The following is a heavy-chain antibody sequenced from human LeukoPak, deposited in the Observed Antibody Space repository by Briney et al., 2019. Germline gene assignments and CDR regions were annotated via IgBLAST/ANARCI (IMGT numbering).Heavy chain of an antibody. CDR3: ARDITSHYFDY. CDR1: GFTFSSYA. D-gene: IGHD1-14*01. CDR2: ISYDGSNK. V-gene: IGHV3-30-3*01. Sequence: PGRSLRLSCAASGFTFSSYAMHWVRQAPGKGLEWVAVISYDGSNKYYADSVKGRFTISRDNSKNTLYLQMNSLRVEDTAVYYCARDITSHYFDYCGQGTLVTVSS. J-gene: IGHJ4*02.